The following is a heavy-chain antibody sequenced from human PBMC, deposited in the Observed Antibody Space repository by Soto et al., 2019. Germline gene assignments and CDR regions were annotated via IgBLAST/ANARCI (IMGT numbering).Heavy chain of an antibody. D-gene: IGHD2-15*01. CDR3: ARSGGVYCSSSSCFSPWLDP. CDR1: GFTFSSYE. J-gene: IGHJ5*02. Sequence: GGSLRLSCEASGFTFSSYEMHWVRQAPGKGLEWITYISGSGGTIYHADSVKGRFTISRDNSKNSLFLQMNSLRAEDTAVYHCARSGGVYCSSSSCFSPWLDPWGQGTLVTVSS. CDR2: ISGSGGTI. V-gene: IGHV3-48*03.